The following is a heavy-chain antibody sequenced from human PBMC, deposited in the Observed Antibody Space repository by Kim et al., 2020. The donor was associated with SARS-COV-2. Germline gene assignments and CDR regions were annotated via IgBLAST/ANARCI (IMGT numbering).Heavy chain of an antibody. V-gene: IGHV1-18*01. CDR1: GYTFTSYG. Sequence: ASVKVSCKASGYTFTSYGISWVRQAPGQGLEWMGWISAYNGNTNYAQKLQGRVTMTTDTSTSTAYMELRSLRSDDTAVYYCARSEPYQLWFGELSMGTHMDVWGQGTTVTVSS. J-gene: IGHJ6*02. CDR2: ISAYNGNT. CDR3: ARSEPYQLWFGELSMGTHMDV. D-gene: IGHD3-10*01.